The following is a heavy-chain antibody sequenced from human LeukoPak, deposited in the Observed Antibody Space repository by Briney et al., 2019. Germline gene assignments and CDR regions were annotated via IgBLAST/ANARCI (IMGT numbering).Heavy chain of an antibody. CDR2: IYTGDSDT. J-gene: IGHJ5*02. D-gene: IGHD1-14*01. CDR3: AGSPGGGTYGRKLLGP. V-gene: IGHV5-51*01. Sequence: GESLKISCQAAGYISNCDWIAWVRQMPGKGLEWMGIIYTGDSDTKYSPSFQGQVTISADKSINTAYLQLSSLKASDTAMYYCAGSPGGGTYGRKLLGPWGQGTLLTVSS. CDR1: GYISNCDW.